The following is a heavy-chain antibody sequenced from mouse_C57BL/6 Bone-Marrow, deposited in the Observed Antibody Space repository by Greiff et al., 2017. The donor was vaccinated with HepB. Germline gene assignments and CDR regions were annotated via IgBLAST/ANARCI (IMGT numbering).Heavy chain of an antibody. V-gene: IGHV2-6-1*01. J-gene: IGHJ1*03. Sequence: VKLQESGPGLVAPSQSLSITCTVSGFSLTSYGVHWVRQPPGKGLEWLVVIWSDGSTTYNSALKSRLSISKDNSKSQVFLKMNSLQTDDTAMYYCARHRDYYGYFDVWGTGTTVTVSS. CDR2: IWSDGST. CDR1: GFSLTSYG. CDR3: ARHRDYYGYFDV. D-gene: IGHD2-4*01.